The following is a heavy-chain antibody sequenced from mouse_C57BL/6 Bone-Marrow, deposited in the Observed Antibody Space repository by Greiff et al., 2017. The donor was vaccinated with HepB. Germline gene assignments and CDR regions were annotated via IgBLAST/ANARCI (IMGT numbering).Heavy chain of an antibody. V-gene: IGHV5-17*01. Sequence: EVMLVESGGGLVKPGGSLKLSCAASGFTFSDYGMHWVRQAPEKGLEWVAYISSGSSTIYYADTVKGRFTISRDNAKNTLFLQMTSLRSEDTAMYYCASPITTGRYYAMDYWGQGTSVTVSS. CDR3: ASPITTGRYYAMDY. CDR2: ISSGSSTI. J-gene: IGHJ4*01. CDR1: GFTFSDYG. D-gene: IGHD1-1*01.